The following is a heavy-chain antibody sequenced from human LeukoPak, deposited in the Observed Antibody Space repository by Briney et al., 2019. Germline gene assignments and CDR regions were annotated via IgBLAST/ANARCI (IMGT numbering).Heavy chain of an antibody. D-gene: IGHD6-6*01. CDR1: GFTFSSYG. CDR3: ARIGYRSSTFDY. Sequence: GGSLRLSCAASGFTFSSYGMHWVRQAPGKGLEWVAVISYDGSNKYYADSVKGRFTISRDNSKNTLYLQMNSLRVEDTAVYYCARIGYRSSTFDYWGQGTPVTVSS. J-gene: IGHJ4*02. V-gene: IGHV3-30*03. CDR2: ISYDGSNK.